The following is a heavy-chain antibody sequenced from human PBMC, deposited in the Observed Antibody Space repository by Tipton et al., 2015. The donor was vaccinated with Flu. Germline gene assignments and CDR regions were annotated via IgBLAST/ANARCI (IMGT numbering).Heavy chain of an antibody. CDR1: GGSISGYY. V-gene: IGHV4-59*08. CDR3: ATYYYGSGTQSAFDY. D-gene: IGHD3-10*01. Sequence: LRLSCSVSGGSISGYYWSWIRQPPGKGLEWIGSIHHSGSTNYNPSLKSRVSISVDTAKNQFSLKLSSVTAADTAVYYCATYYYGSGTQSAFDYWGQGTLVTVSS. J-gene: IGHJ4*02. CDR2: IHHSGST.